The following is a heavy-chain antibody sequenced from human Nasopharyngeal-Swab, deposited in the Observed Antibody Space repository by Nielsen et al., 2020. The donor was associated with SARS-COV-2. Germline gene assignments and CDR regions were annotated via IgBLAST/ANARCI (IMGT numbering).Heavy chain of an antibody. D-gene: IGHD3-3*01. CDR1: GGSISSGGYY. J-gene: IGHJ5*02. Sequence: SETLSLTCTVSGGSISSGGYYWSWIRQHPGKGLEWIGYIYYSGSTYYNPSLKSRVTKSVDTSKNQFSLKLSSVTAADTAVYYCARARTRTIFGVVGWFDPWGQGTLVTVSS. CDR2: IYYSGST. V-gene: IGHV4-31*03. CDR3: ARARTRTIFGVVGWFDP.